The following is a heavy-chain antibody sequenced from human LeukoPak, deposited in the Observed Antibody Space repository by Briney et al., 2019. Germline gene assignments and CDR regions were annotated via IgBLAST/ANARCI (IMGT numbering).Heavy chain of an antibody. V-gene: IGHV3-7*03. CDR2: IKEDGSEK. Sequence: GGSLRLSCAASGFTFSTYWMDWVRQAPGKGLEWVANIKEDGSEKYYEDSVKGRFTISRDNSKNTLYLQMSSLRAEDTAVYHCATHSSSIDHWGQGTLVTVSS. CDR1: GFTFSTYW. J-gene: IGHJ5*02. CDR3: ATHSSSIDH. D-gene: IGHD6-6*01.